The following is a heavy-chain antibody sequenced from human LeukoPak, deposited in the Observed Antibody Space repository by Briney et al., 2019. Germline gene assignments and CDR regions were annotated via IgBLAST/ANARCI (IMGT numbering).Heavy chain of an antibody. D-gene: IGHD2-2*02. V-gene: IGHV3-48*01. Sequence: GGSLRLSCAASGFTFSSYSMNWVRQAPGKGLEWVSYISSSSSTIYYADSVKGRFTISRDNSKNTLYLQMNSLRAEDTAVYYCAKEVVPGAIGIGYWGQGTLVTVSS. CDR2: ISSSSSTI. CDR1: GFTFSSYS. CDR3: AKEVVPGAIGIGY. J-gene: IGHJ4*02.